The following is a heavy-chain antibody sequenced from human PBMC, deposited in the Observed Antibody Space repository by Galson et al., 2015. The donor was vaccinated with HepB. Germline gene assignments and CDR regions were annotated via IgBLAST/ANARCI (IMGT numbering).Heavy chain of an antibody. CDR2: IIPIFGAA. CDR1: GGTFSSYA. V-gene: IGHV1-69*13. D-gene: IGHD5-18*01. Sequence: SVKVSCKASGGTFSSYAINWVRQAPGQGLEWMGGIIPIFGAANYAQKFQGRVTITADESTSTAYMELSSLRSEDTAVYYCASPPISGYIYGYSYYFDYWGQGTLVTVSS. J-gene: IGHJ4*02. CDR3: ASPPISGYIYGYSYYFDY.